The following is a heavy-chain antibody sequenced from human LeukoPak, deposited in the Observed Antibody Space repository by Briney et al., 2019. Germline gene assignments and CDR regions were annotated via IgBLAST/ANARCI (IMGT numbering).Heavy chain of an antibody. CDR1: GFIFNDHY. CDR3: VRGYFDYGDQFDY. D-gene: IGHD4-17*01. CDR2: TRNKANSYTT. J-gene: IGHJ4*02. Sequence: GGALRLSCAASGFIFNDHYMDWVRQAPGKGLEWVGRTRNKANSYTTEYAASVKGRFTISRDDSKNSLYLQMNSLKTEDTAVYYCVRGYFDYGDQFDYGGEGTLVTVSS. V-gene: IGHV3-72*01.